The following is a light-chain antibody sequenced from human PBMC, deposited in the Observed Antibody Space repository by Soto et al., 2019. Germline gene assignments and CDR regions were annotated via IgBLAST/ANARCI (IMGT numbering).Light chain of an antibody. Sequence: QSALAQPPSVSGSPGQSVTSSCTATSSDVGTYDRVSWYQQPPGTAPKLIIYEVTYRPSGVPDRFSGSQSGYTASLTISGLQAEDEADYYCSLFTSSRTYVFGTGTKVTVL. CDR3: SLFTSSRTYV. CDR1: SSDVGTYDR. V-gene: IGLV2-18*01. CDR2: EVT. J-gene: IGLJ1*01.